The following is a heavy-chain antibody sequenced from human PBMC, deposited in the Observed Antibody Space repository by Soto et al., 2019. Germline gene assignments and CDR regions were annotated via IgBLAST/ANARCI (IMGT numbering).Heavy chain of an antibody. J-gene: IGHJ3*02. V-gene: IGHV4-30-2*01. D-gene: IGHD3-22*01. CDR1: GGSISSGGYS. CDR2: IYHSGST. Sequence: SETLSLTCAVSGGSISSGGYSWSWIRQPPGKGLEWIGYIYHSGSTNYNPSLKSRVTISVDRSKNQFSLKLSSVTAADTAVYYCARVGGYYDSSGYGVDAFDIWGQGTMVTVSS. CDR3: ARVGGYYDSSGYGVDAFDI.